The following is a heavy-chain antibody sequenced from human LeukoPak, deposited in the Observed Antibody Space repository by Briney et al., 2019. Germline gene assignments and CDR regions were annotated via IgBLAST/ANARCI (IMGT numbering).Heavy chain of an antibody. D-gene: IGHD5-12*01. CDR3: ASPSEYSDYGWPLFDY. Sequence: AGSLRLSCAASGFSVSSNYMSWVRQAPGKGLEWVSVIYTSGSTYYADSVKGRFTISRDNSKNTLYLQMNSLRAEDTAVYYCASPSEYSDYGWPLFDYWGQGTLVTVSS. V-gene: IGHV3-53*01. CDR2: IYTSGST. J-gene: IGHJ4*02. CDR1: GFSVSSNY.